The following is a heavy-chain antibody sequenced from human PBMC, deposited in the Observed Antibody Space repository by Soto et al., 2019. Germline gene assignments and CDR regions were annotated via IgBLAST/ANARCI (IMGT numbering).Heavy chain of an antibody. CDR2: VIPAFNSA. CDR1: GGTFSNYA. D-gene: IGHD2-8*01. V-gene: IGHV1-69*06. J-gene: IGHJ6*02. CDR3: GRRANRGMDV. Sequence: QVQLVQSGAEMRKPGSSVKVSCKSSGGTFSNYAISWVRQASGQGLEWLGGVIPAFNSAQYAPKFQGRVAITADTSTSTAYMELSSLTSEHTAVYYCGRRANRGMDVWGQGTTVIVSS.